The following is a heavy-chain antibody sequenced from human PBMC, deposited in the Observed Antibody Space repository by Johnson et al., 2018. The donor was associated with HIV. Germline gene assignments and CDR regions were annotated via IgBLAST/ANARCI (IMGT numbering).Heavy chain of an antibody. CDR2: FYSGDST. CDR1: GFTVSSNY. V-gene: IGHV3-66*01. CDR3: ARMTTTGSHHDAFDI. J-gene: IGHJ3*02. D-gene: IGHD4-17*01. Sequence: VQLVESGGGLVKPGGSLRLSCAASGFTVSSNYMSWVRQAPGKGLEWVSTFYSGDSTYYADSVKGRFTISRDNSKNTLYLQMNSLRAEDTAVYYCARMTTTGSHHDAFDIWGQGTMVTVSS.